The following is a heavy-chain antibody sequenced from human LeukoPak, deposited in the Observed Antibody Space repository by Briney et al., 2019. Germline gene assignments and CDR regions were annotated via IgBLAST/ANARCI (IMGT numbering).Heavy chain of an antibody. V-gene: IGHV3-30*04. J-gene: IGHJ4*02. Sequence: PGGSLRLSCAASGSTFSSYAMHWVRQAPGKGLEWVAVISYDGSNKYYADSVKGRFTISRDNSKNTLYLQMNSLRAEDTAVYYCAREGATYYYGSASPFDYWGQGTLVTVSS. D-gene: IGHD3-10*01. CDR1: GSTFSSYA. CDR3: AREGATYYYGSASPFDY. CDR2: ISYDGSNK.